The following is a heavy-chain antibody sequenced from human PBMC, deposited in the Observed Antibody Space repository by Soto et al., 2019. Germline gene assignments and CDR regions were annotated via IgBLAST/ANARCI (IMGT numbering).Heavy chain of an antibody. J-gene: IGHJ6*02. CDR2: IIPFFGTS. Sequence: QVQLVQSGAEVKNPGSSVKVSCEASGGTFSSYPINWVRQAPGQGLEWMGGIIPFFGTSNYAQKFQGRVTITADDSTSTAYMELRSLRSEDTAVYYCARVGHITTYGMAVCGQGTTVTVSS. D-gene: IGHD1-26*01. V-gene: IGHV1-69*01. CDR1: GGTFSSYP. CDR3: ARVGHITTYGMAV.